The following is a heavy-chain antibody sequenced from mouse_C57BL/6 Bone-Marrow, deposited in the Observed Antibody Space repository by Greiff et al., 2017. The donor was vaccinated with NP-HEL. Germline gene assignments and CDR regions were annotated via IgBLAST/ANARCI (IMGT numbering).Heavy chain of an antibody. CDR3: TGFITTVVAPYAMDY. CDR2: IDPETGGT. D-gene: IGHD1-1*01. V-gene: IGHV1-15*01. Sequence: VQLQQSGAELVRPGASVTLSCKASGYTFTDYEMHWVKQTPVHGLEWIGAIDPETGGTAYNQKFKGKAILTADKSSSTAYMELRSLTSEDSAVDYCTGFITTVVAPYAMDYWGQGTSVTVSS. CDR1: GYTFTDYE. J-gene: IGHJ4*01.